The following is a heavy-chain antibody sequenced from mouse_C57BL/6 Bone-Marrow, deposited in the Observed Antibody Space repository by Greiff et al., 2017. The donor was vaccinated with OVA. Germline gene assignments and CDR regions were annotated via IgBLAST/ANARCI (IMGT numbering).Heavy chain of an antibody. CDR3: VRHRDPGSSYWYFDV. V-gene: IGHV10-1*01. D-gene: IGHD1-1*01. Sequence: EVQGVESGGGLVQPKGSLKLSCAASGFSFNTYAMNWVRQAPGKGLEWVARIRSKSNNYATYYADSVKDRFTISRDDSESMLYLQMNNLKTEDTAMYYCVRHRDPGSSYWYFDVWGTGTTVTVSS. CDR2: IRSKSNNYAT. J-gene: IGHJ1*03. CDR1: GFSFNTYA.